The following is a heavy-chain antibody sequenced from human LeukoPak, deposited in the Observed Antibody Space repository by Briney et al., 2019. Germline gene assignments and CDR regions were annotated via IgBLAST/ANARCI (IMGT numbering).Heavy chain of an antibody. J-gene: IGHJ6*02. D-gene: IGHD2-2*01. V-gene: IGHV3-53*05. CDR3: AKADSTSSYGMDV. Sequence: GGSLRLSCAASGFTVSSNYMSWVRQAPGKGLEWVSVIYSGGSTYYADSVKGRFTISRDNSKNTLYLQMNSLRAEDTAVYYCAKADSTSSYGMDVWGQGTTVTVSS. CDR1: GFTVSSNY. CDR2: IYSGGST.